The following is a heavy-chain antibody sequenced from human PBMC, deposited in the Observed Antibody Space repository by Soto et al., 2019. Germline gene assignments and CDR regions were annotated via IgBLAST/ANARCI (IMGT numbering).Heavy chain of an antibody. CDR2: INVFNGDP. Sequence: ASVKVSCKASGYLFTGYGIAWVRQAPVQGLEWMGWINVFNGDPRYAPNLQGRVTMTKDTSTNTASMELRSLRSDDTAVYFCVRVRRGQMDYWGQGSLVTVSS. V-gene: IGHV1-18*01. J-gene: IGHJ4*02. CDR3: VRVRRGQMDY. CDR1: GYLFTGYG. D-gene: IGHD3-10*01.